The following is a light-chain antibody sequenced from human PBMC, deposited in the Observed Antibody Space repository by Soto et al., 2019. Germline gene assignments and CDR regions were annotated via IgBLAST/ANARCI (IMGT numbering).Light chain of an antibody. CDR2: GAS. Sequence: EIVLPQSPGTLSLSPGERATLSCRASQSVSSSYLAWYQQKPGQAPRLLLYGASSRATGIPDRFSGSGSGTDFTLTISIRGPEDFAVYYCQQYGSSPPWTFGQGTKVEIK. CDR1: QSVSSSY. V-gene: IGKV3-20*01. J-gene: IGKJ1*01. CDR3: QQYGSSPPWT.